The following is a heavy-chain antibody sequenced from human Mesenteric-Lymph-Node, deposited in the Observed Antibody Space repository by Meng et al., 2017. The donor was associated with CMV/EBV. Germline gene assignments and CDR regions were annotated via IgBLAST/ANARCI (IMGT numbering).Heavy chain of an antibody. CDR1: GYTFTSYY. D-gene: IGHD3-10*02. CDR3: AKNVPTENYYYYYGMDV. J-gene: IGHJ6*02. CDR2: INPSGGGT. Sequence: ASVKVSCKASGYTFTSYYLHWVRQAPGQGLEWMGIINPSGGGTTYAQKFQGRVTMTRDTSTSTVYMELSSLRSEDTAVYYCAKNVPTENYYYYYGMDVWGQGTTVTVSS. V-gene: IGHV1-46*01.